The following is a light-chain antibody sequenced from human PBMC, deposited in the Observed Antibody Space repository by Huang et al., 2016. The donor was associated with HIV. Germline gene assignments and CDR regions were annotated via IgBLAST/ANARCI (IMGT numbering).Light chain of an antibody. Sequence: DIQMTQSPSSLSASVGDRVIISCRASQSINKYLNWYQQMPGKAPKLLIYGASTLQRGVSSRFSGSVSGTDFTLTIGSLQPEYAATYYCQQSYKAPRTFGQGTLLEI. J-gene: IGKJ2*01. CDR1: QSINKY. V-gene: IGKV1-39*01. CDR2: GAS. CDR3: QQSYKAPRT.